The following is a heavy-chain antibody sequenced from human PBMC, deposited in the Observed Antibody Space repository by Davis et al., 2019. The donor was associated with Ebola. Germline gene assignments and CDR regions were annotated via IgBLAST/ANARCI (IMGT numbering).Heavy chain of an antibody. CDR1: GFTFSHFN. CDR2: IDPDGAGT. Sequence: GESLKISCAASGFTFSHFNIHWVRQTPTKGLVWVARIDPDGAGTNYADSVKGRFTISRDNAKNTLSLQMNSLRVEDTAVYYCVRDSGYYSHDYWGHGTLVTVSS. V-gene: IGHV3-74*01. D-gene: IGHD5-12*01. J-gene: IGHJ4*01. CDR3: VRDSGYYSHDY.